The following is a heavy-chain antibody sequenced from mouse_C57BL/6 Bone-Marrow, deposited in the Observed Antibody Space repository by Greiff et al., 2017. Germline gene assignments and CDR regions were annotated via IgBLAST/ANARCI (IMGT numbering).Heavy chain of an antibody. CDR2: IHPNSGST. V-gene: IGHV1-64*01. D-gene: IGHD1-1*01. CDR3: ARPHDCGSSDGFAY. CDR1: GYTFTSYW. Sequence: QVQLQQPGAELVKPGASVKLSCKASGYTFTSYWMHWVKQRPGQGLEWIGMIHPNSGSTNYNEKFKSKATLTVDKSSSTAYMQLSSLTSEDSAVYYCARPHDCGSSDGFAYWGQGTRVTVSA. J-gene: IGHJ3*01.